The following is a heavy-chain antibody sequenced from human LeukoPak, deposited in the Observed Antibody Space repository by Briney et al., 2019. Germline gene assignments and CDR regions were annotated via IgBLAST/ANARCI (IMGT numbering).Heavy chain of an antibody. CDR1: GFTFDDYA. Sequence: GGSLRLSCAASGFTFDDYAMHWVRQAPGKGLEWVSLISWDGGSTYYADSVKGRFTISRDNSKNTLYLQMNSLRAEDTAVYYCARWGRTYSSFDYWGQGTLVTVSS. D-gene: IGHD3-16*01. CDR2: ISWDGGST. V-gene: IGHV3-43D*03. J-gene: IGHJ4*02. CDR3: ARWGRTYSSFDY.